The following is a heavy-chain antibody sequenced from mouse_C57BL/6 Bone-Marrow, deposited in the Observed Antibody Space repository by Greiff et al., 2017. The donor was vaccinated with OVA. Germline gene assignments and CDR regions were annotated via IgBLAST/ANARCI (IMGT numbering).Heavy chain of an antibody. Sequence: QVQLKQPGAELVMPGASVKLSCKASGYTFTSYWMHWVKQRPGQGLEWIGEIDPSDSYTNYNQKFKGKSTLTVDTSSSTAYMQLSSLTSEDSAVYYCARLGWFYAMDYWGQGTSVTVSS. J-gene: IGHJ4*01. CDR3: ARLGWFYAMDY. CDR1: GYTFTSYW. V-gene: IGHV1-69*01. D-gene: IGHD1-1*02. CDR2: IDPSDSYT.